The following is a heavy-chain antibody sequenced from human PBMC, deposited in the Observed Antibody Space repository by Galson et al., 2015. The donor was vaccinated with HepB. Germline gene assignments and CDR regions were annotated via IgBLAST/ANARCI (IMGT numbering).Heavy chain of an antibody. CDR2: IIPILGTV. CDR1: GGTFSDYA. V-gene: IGHV1-69*04. J-gene: IGHJ4*02. Sequence: SVKVSCKASGGTFSDYAISWVRQAPGQGLEWMGRIIPILGTVNYAQKFQGRVTITADKSTSTAYMELSSLRSEDTAVYYCARVPGDYFDYWGQGTPVTVSS. CDR3: ARVPGDYFDY.